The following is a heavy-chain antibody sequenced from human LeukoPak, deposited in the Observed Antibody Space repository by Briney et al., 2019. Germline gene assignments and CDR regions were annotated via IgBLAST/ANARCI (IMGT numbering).Heavy chain of an antibody. CDR2: IYYSGST. CDR1: GGSISSSSYY. V-gene: IGHV4-39*01. J-gene: IGHJ4*02. CDR3: AGSNFFDY. D-gene: IGHD1-1*01. Sequence: PSETLSLTCTVSGGSISSSSYYWGWIRQPPGKGLEWIGSIYYSGSTYYNPSLKSRVTISVDTSKNQFSLKLSSVTATDTAVYHCAGSNFFDYWGQGTLATVSS.